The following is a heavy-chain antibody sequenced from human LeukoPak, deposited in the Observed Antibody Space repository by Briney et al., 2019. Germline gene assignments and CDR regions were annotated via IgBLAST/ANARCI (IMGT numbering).Heavy chain of an antibody. CDR2: ISSSSSYI. CDR1: GFTFCSYS. D-gene: IGHD3-9*01. CDR3: ARDTSPNYDILTGLGY. Sequence: GGSLRLSCAASGFTFCSYSMNWVRQAPGKGLEWVSSISSSSSYIYYADSVKGRFTISRDNAKNSLYLQMNSLRAEDTAVYYCARDTSPNYDILTGLGYWGQGTLVTVSS. J-gene: IGHJ4*02. V-gene: IGHV3-21*01.